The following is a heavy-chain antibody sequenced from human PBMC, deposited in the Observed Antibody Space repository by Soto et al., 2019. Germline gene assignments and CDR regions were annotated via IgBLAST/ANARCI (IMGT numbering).Heavy chain of an antibody. CDR3: AKARYSSGWNYFDY. CDR1: GFTFSSFA. V-gene: IGHV3-23*01. CDR2: ISGSGGST. D-gene: IGHD6-19*01. Sequence: PGGSLRLSCAASGFTFSSFAMSWVRQAPGKGLEWVSAISGSGGSTYYADSVKGRFTISRDKSKNTLYLQMNSLRAEDTAVYYWAKARYSSGWNYFDYWGQGTLVTVSS. J-gene: IGHJ4*02.